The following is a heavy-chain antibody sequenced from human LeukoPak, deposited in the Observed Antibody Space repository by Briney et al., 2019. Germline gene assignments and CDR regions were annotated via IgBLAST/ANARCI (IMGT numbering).Heavy chain of an antibody. V-gene: IGHV4-34*01. J-gene: IGHJ4*02. Sequence: SSETLSLTCAVYGGSFSGYYWSWIRQPPGKGRGGIGEINHGGGTNYNPSLKSRVTISVDTSKNQFSLKLSSVTAADTAVYYCARGVRTHIVVVPAAIPVWNYWGQGTLVTVSS. CDR2: INHGGGT. CDR1: GGSFSGYY. CDR3: ARGVRTHIVVVPAAIPVWNY. D-gene: IGHD2-2*02.